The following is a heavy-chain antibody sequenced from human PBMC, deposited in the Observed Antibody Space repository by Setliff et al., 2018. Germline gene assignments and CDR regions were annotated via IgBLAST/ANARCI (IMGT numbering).Heavy chain of an antibody. V-gene: IGHV1-18*01. CDR3: AISTLSICTGGNCPNAFDV. D-gene: IGHD2-8*02. Sequence: EASVKVSCKTSGYTFTNYGITWVRQAPGQGLEWMGWINNYSFKTNYPQKFLGRVTVTTDTSTGTAYMELGSLTSDDTAIYYCAISTLSICTGGNCPNAFDVWGQGTVVTVSS. CDR2: INNYSFKT. CDR1: GYTFTNYG. J-gene: IGHJ3*01.